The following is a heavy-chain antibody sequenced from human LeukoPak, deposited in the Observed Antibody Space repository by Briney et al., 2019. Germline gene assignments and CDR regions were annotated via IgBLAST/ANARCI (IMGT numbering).Heavy chain of an antibody. CDR1: GFTFDDYT. J-gene: IGHJ4*02. Sequence: GGSLRLSWAASGFTFDDYTMHWVRQPPGKGLEWVSLINWDSGSTYYADSVRGRFTISRDNSKNSLYLQMNSLRTEDTALNYCAKDMSGYSGLDYWGQGTLVTVSS. D-gene: IGHD5-12*01. V-gene: IGHV3-43*01. CDR3: AKDMSGYSGLDY. CDR2: INWDSGST.